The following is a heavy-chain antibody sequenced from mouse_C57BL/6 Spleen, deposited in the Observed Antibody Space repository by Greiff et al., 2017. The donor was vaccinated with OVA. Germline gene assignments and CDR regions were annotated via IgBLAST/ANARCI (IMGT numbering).Heavy chain of an antibody. Sequence: QVQLQQPGAELVMPGASVKLSCKASGYSFTSYCMHWVNQRPGQGLEWIGALNPTASYTNYNQKFKGKSTLTVDKSYSTAYMQLSSLTSEDAAVYYCARRDSYYAMDYWGQGTSVTVSS. CDR3: ARRDSYYAMDY. CDR1: GYSFTSYC. CDR2: LNPTASYT. D-gene: IGHD3-3*01. J-gene: IGHJ4*01. V-gene: IGHV1-69*01.